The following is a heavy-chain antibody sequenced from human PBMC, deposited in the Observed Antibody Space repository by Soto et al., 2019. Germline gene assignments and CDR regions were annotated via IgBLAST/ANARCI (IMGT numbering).Heavy chain of an antibody. V-gene: IGHV4-61*01. D-gene: IGHD3-9*01. CDR3: ARWPADWLYPSDY. CDR2: IYYSGST. J-gene: IGHJ4*02. CDR1: GGSISSRLYY. Sequence: SETLSLTCTVFGGSISSRLYYWDWIRQPPGKGLEWIGYIYYSGSTNYNPSLKSRVTISVDTSKNQFSLKLSSVTAADTAVYYWARWPADWLYPSDYWGQGTLVTVSS.